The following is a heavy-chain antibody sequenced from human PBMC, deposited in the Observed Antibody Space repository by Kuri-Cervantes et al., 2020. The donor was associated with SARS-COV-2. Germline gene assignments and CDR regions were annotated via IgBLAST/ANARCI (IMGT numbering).Heavy chain of an antibody. CDR3: TIDRLPGSTKY. Sequence: GESLKISCAASGFSLSASAVHWVRQASGKGLDYVGRIRSKADNYATAYAAWVKGRFTVSRDDSKNTLYLQMNSLNTEDTAVYYCTIDRLPGSTKYWGQGALVTVSS. CDR2: IRSKADNYAT. CDR1: GFSLSASA. D-gene: IGHD1-7*01. J-gene: IGHJ4*02. V-gene: IGHV3-73*01.